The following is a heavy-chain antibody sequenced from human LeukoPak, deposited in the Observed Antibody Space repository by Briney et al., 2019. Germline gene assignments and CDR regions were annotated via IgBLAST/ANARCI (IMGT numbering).Heavy chain of an antibody. CDR2: IYHSGST. D-gene: IGHD3-22*01. V-gene: IGHV4-38-2*02. CDR3: ARVSPSYYEGAFDI. J-gene: IGHJ3*02. CDR1: GYSISSGYY. Sequence: KPSETLSLTCTVSGYSISSGYYWGWIRQPPGKGLEWIGSIYHSGSTYYNPSLKSRVTISVDTSKNQFSLKLSSVTAADTAVYYCARVSPSYYEGAFDIWGQGTMVTVSS.